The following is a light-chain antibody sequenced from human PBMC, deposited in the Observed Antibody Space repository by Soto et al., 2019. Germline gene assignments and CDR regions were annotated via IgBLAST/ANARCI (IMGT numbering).Light chain of an antibody. CDR2: AAS. CDR3: QQYGSSLTWT. J-gene: IGKJ1*01. V-gene: IGKV3-20*01. Sequence: EVVLTQSPGTVSLSPGERVTLSCRASQSVISNYLAWYQQRPGQAPRLLIYAASSRAKGIPDRFSGSGSGTDFTLSISRLEPEDFAVYYCQQYGSSLTWTFGQGTTVE. CDR1: QSVISNY.